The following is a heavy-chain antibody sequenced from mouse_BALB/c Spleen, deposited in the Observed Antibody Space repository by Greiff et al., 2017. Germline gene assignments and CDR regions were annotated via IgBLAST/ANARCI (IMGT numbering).Heavy chain of an antibody. Sequence: VQLQQSGSVLVRPGASVKLSCKASGYTFTSSWMHWAKQRPGQGLEWIGEIHPNSGNTNYNEKFKGKATLTVDTSSSTAYVDLSSLTSEDSAVYYCARAGVAMDYWGQGTSVTVSS. CDR2: IHPNSGNT. J-gene: IGHJ4*01. CDR1: GYTFTSSW. V-gene: IGHV1S130*01. CDR3: ARAGVAMDY.